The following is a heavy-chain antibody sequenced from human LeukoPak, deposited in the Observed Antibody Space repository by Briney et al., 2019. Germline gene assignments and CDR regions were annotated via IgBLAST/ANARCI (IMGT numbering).Heavy chain of an antibody. D-gene: IGHD3-9*01. J-gene: IGHJ6*03. CDR3: ARERSYFVWLYISMDYYYMDV. Sequence: SETLSLTCAVYGGSFSGYYWSWIRQPPGKGLEWIGEINHSGSTNYNPSLKSRVTISVDTSKNQFSLKLSSVTAADTALYYSARERSYFVWLYISMDYYYMDVWGKGTTVT. CDR2: INHSGST. CDR1: GGSFSGYY. V-gene: IGHV4-34*01.